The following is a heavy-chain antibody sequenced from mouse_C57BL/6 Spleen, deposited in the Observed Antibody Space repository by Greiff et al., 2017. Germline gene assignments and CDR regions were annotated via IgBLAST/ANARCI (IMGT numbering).Heavy chain of an antibody. D-gene: IGHD2-4*01. CDR1: GFTFTSYA. Sequence: EVKLVESGAGLVKPGGSLKLSCAASGFTFTSYAMSWVRQTPEKRLEWVAYISSGGDYIYYADNVKGRFTISRDNAWNTQYLQMSSLKSEDTAMNYCTRVDYAMDYWGQGTTVTVSS. V-gene: IGHV5-9-1*02. CDR3: TRVDYAMDY. CDR2: ISSGGDYI. J-gene: IGHJ4*01.